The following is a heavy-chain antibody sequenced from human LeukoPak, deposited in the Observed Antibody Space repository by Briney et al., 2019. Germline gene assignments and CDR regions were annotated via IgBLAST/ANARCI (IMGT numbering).Heavy chain of an antibody. D-gene: IGHD6-13*01. CDR2: ISGNGDST. V-gene: IGHV3-23*01. J-gene: IGHJ4*02. Sequence: GGSLRLSCAASGLSFSSYAMGWVRQAPGKGLEWVSVISGNGDSTHYADAVKGRFTSSRDNSMNTLYLQMNSLRAEDTAVYYCTKSVAGRLDYWGQGSLVTVSS. CDR3: TKSVAGRLDY. CDR1: GLSFSSYA.